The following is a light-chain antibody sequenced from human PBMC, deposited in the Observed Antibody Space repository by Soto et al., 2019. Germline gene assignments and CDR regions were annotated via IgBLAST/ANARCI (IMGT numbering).Light chain of an antibody. CDR3: QQYDTSPRT. J-gene: IGKJ1*01. CDR1: QSLSGW. Sequence: DIQLTQTPSTLSASIGDRVTITFRASQSLSGWLAWYQQTPGKAPKLLISDAFRLESGVPSRFRGSGSGTDFSLTISRLEPEDFAVYYCQQYDTSPRTFGQGTKVDIK. CDR2: DAF. V-gene: IGKV1-5*01.